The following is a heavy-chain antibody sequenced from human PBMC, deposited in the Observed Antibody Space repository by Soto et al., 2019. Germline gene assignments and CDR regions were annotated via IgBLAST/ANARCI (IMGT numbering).Heavy chain of an antibody. CDR2: INPNSGGT. Sequence: GDSVEVSCKASGYTFTGYYMHWVRQAPGQGLEWMGWINPNSGGTNYAQKFQGWVTMTRDTSISTAYMELSRLRSDDTAVYYCATGAIVVVPAAPYWADYYGMDVWGQGTTVTVSS. D-gene: IGHD2-2*01. CDR1: GYTFTGYY. V-gene: IGHV1-2*04. J-gene: IGHJ6*02. CDR3: ATGAIVVVPAAPYWADYYGMDV.